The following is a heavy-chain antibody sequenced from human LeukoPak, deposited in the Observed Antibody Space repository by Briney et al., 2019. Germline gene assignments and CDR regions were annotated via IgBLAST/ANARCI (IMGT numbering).Heavy chain of an antibody. D-gene: IGHD2-2*01. CDR1: GYSSTSYW. V-gene: IGHV5-51*01. Sequence: GESLKISCKGSGYSSTSYWIGWVRQMPGKGLEWMGIIYPGDSDTRYSPSFQGHVTISADKSISTAYLQWSSLKASDTAMYYCARHGDCSSTSCLKAGFDPWGQGTLVTVSS. J-gene: IGHJ5*02. CDR3: ARHGDCSSTSCLKAGFDP. CDR2: IYPGDSDT.